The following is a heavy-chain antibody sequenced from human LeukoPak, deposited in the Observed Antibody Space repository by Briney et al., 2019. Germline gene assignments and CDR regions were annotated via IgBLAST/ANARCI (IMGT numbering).Heavy chain of an antibody. CDR3: TRGLVVLSATSWAFDI. CDR1: GYTFTSYD. CDR2: MNPNSGNT. V-gene: IGHV1-8*01. J-gene: IGHJ3*02. D-gene: IGHD2-15*01. Sequence: ASVKVSCKASGYTFTSYDINWVRQATGQGLEWMGWMNPNSGNTGYAQKFQARVSMTRNTSISIAYMELSSLRSEDTAVYYCTRGLVVLSATSWAFDIWGHGTMVTVSS.